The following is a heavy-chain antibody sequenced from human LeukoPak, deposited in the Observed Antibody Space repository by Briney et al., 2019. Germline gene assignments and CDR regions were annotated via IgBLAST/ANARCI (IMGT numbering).Heavy chain of an antibody. D-gene: IGHD1-26*01. J-gene: IGHJ5*02. CDR1: GYSISSSNW. CDR2: IYYSGST. CDR3: ARNKEGARGWFDP. Sequence: SETLSLTCAVSGYSISSSNWWGWIRQPPGKGLEWIGYIYYSGSTYYNPSLKSRVTMSVDTSKNQFSLKLSSVTAVDTAVYYCARNKEGARGWFDPWGQGTLVTVSS. V-gene: IGHV4-28*01.